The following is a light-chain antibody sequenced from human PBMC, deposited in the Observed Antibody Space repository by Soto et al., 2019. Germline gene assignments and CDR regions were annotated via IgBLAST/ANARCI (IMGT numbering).Light chain of an antibody. CDR3: ATWDDSRKGL. CDR2: TNN. Sequence: QSALTQPPSASGTPGQRITISCSGSTSNIESHAVNWYQQVPGTAPKLIINTNNQRPSGVPDRFSGSKSGASASLAISGLQSEDEATYYCATWDDSRKGLFGTGTKVTVL. CDR1: TSNIESHA. J-gene: IGLJ1*01. V-gene: IGLV1-44*01.